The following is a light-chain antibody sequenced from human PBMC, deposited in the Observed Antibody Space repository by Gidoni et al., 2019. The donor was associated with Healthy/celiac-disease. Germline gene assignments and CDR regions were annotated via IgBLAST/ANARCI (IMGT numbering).Light chain of an antibody. CDR1: SSDVGGYNY. CDR3: SSYAGSNNLV. CDR2: EVS. J-gene: IGLJ2*01. Sequence: QSALTQPPSASGSPGQSVTISCTGTSSDVGGYNYVSWYQQRPGTAPQLMIYEVSKRPSGFPDRFSGSQSGNTASLTVSGVQSEDEADYYCSSYAGSNNLVFGGGTKLTVL. V-gene: IGLV2-8*01.